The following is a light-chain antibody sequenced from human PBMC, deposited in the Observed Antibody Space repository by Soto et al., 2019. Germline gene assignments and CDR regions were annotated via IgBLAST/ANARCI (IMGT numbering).Light chain of an antibody. CDR1: QSVSSY. CDR3: QQRRNWPPLT. J-gene: IGKJ4*01. CDR2: AAS. V-gene: IGKV3-11*01. Sequence: IVFTQSPATLSLSPGERATLSCRASQSVSSYLAWYQQKPGQAPRLLIYAASNRASGIPARFSGSGSGTDFTLTISSLEPEDFAVYYCQQRRNWPPLTFGGGTKVDIK.